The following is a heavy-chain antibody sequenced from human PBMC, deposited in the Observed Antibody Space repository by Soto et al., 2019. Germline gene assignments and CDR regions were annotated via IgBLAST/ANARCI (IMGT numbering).Heavy chain of an antibody. D-gene: IGHD5-18*01. Sequence: PSETLSLTCTVSGGSISSYYWSWIRQPPGKGLEWIGYIYYSGTTNYNPSLKSRGTISLDTSKNQFSLSLTSVTAADSAVYFCAKFDGYTLFDYWSQGTLVTVSS. CDR2: IYYSGTT. CDR3: AKFDGYTLFDY. V-gene: IGHV4-59*03. J-gene: IGHJ4*02. CDR1: GGSISSYY.